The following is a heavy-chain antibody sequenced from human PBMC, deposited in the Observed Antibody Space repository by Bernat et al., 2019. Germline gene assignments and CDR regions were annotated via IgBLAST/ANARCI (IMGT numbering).Heavy chain of an antibody. CDR2: IKSLGEGGTT. Sequence: EVQLVESGGGSVESGGSLRLSCAASGFRFNSAWLIWARQAPGKGLEWVGRIKSLGEGGTTDYAAPVKGRFTVSRDDSENRVYLQMNRLKTEDTAVYFCTADVPDWNPMGFDYWGQGTLVTVSS. CDR1: GFRFNSAW. D-gene: IGHD1-1*01. V-gene: IGHV3-15*07. J-gene: IGHJ4*02. CDR3: TADVPDWNPMGFDY.